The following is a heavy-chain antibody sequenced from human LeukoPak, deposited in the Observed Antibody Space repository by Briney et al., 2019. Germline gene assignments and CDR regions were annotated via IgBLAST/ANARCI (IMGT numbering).Heavy chain of an antibody. CDR3: ASHSSGWHDAFDI. CDR2: INPNSGGT. J-gene: IGHJ3*02. V-gene: IGHV1-2*02. CDR1: GYTFTGYY. D-gene: IGHD6-19*01. Sequence: ASVKVSCKGSGYTFTGYYMHWVRQAPGQGLEWMGWINPNSGGTNYAQKFQGRVTMTRDTSISTAYMELSRLRSDDTAVYYCASHSSGWHDAFDIWGQGTMVTVSS.